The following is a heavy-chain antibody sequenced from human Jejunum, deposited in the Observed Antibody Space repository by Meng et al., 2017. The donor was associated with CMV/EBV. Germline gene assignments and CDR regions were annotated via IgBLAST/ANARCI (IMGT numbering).Heavy chain of an antibody. Sequence: QITFKESGPTLVKPTQTLTLTCTFSGFSLSTSEVGVGWIRQHPGKALEWLAVIYWDDDKRYSPSLKSRLTITKDTSKNQVVLTLTNMDPVDTATYYCALFTRSWFDPWGQGTLVTVSS. CDR3: ALFTRSWFDP. J-gene: IGHJ5*02. D-gene: IGHD2-2*01. CDR1: GFSLSTSEVG. V-gene: IGHV2-5*02. CDR2: IYWDDDK.